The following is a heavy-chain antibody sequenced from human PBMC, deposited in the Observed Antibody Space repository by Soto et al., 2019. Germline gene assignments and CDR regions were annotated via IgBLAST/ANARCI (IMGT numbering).Heavy chain of an antibody. D-gene: IGHD3-10*01. J-gene: IGHJ6*02. CDR2: ISSSSSYI. CDR3: ARDMVGELLWFGELYSNYYYYGMDV. V-gene: IGHV3-21*01. Sequence: NPGGSLRLSCAASGFTFSSYSMNWVRQAPGKGLEWVSSISSSSSYIYYADSVKGRFTISRDNAKNSLYLQMNSLRAEDTAVYYCARDMVGELLWFGELYSNYYYYGMDVWGQGTTVTVSS. CDR1: GFTFSSYS.